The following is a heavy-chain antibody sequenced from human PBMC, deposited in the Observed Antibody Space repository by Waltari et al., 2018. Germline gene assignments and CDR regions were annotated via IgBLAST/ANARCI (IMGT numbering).Heavy chain of an antibody. J-gene: IGHJ4*02. Sequence: QLQLQESGPGLVKPSETLSLTCTVSGGSISSSSYYWGWIRQPPGKGLEWIGSIYYSGITYDNPSLKSRVTISVDTSKNQFSLKLSSVTAADTAVYYCAREGNLGYCSSTSCYPAWGQGTLVTVSS. CDR1: GGSISSSSYY. CDR3: AREGNLGYCSSTSCYPA. D-gene: IGHD2-2*01. CDR2: IYYSGIT. V-gene: IGHV4-39*07.